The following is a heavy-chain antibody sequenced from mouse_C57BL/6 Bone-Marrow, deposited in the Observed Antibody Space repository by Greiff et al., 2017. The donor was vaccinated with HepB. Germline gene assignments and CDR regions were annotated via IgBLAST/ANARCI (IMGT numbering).Heavy chain of an antibody. CDR2: IYPGDGDT. Sequence: QVQLQQSGAELVKPGASVKISCKASGYAFSSYWMNWVKQRPGKGLEWIGLIYPGDGDTNYNGKFKGKATLTADKSSSTAYMQLSSLTSEDSAVYFCAREHYYGSSVDYWGQGTTLTVSS. D-gene: IGHD1-1*01. J-gene: IGHJ2*01. CDR1: GYAFSSYW. V-gene: IGHV1-80*01. CDR3: AREHYYGSSVDY.